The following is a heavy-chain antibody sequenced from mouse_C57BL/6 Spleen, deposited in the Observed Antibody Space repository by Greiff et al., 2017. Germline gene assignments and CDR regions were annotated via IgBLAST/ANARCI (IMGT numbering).Heavy chain of an antibody. D-gene: IGHD2-1*01. CDR2: IYPGDGDT. Sequence: QVQLQQPGAELVKPGASVKLSCKASGYAFTSYWMNWVKQRPGRGLEWIGQIYPGDGDTNYNGKFKGKATLTADKSSSTAYMQLSSLTSEDSAVYFCAPGYYGNYIAYWGQGTLVTVSA. CDR1: GYAFTSYW. J-gene: IGHJ3*01. CDR3: APGYYGNYIAY. V-gene: IGHV1-80*01.